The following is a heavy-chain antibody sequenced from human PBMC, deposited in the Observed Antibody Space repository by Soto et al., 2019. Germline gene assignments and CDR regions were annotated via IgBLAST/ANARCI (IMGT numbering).Heavy chain of an antibody. Sequence: SETLSLTCTVTGGSLSSVDSSWSWIRQPPGKGLEWIGYIYHYGNTYYNPSLRSRVTISVDRSKSQFSLELTSVTAADSAVYYCARDERRPSGRNFEYWGQGVLVTVSS. J-gene: IGHJ4*02. V-gene: IGHV4-30-2*01. D-gene: IGHD6-6*01. CDR3: ARDERRPSGRNFEY. CDR1: GGSLSSVDSS. CDR2: IYHYGNT.